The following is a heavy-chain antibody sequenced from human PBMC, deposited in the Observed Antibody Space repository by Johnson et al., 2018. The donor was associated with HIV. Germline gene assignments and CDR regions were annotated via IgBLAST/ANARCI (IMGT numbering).Heavy chain of an antibody. J-gene: IGHJ3*02. D-gene: IGHD5-24*01. CDR2: IYSGDST. V-gene: IGHV3-66*01. CDR1: GLTVSTND. Sequence: VQLVESGGGLVQPGGSLRLSCAASGLTVSTNDINWVRQAPGKGLEWVAIIYSGDSTYYADSLEGRFTISRDKSKNTVYLQMNSLIVEDTAVYYCARDGPGDGNAMGGSGAFDIWGQGTMVTVSS. CDR3: ARDGPGDGNAMGGSGAFDI.